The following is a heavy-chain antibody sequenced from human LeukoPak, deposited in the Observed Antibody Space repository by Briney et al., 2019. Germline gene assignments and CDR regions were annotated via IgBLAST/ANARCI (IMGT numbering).Heavy chain of an antibody. Sequence: ASVKVSCKTSGYAFTSYDINWVRQAPGQGLEWMGWMNPNTGHTGSAEQFQGRVTMTRNTSISTAYMELSSLKSEDTATYYCARGRTDCNNGVCYSNYYYMDVWSKGTTVTVSS. V-gene: IGHV1-8*01. CDR1: GYAFTSYD. CDR3: ARGRTDCNNGVCYSNYYYMDV. CDR2: MNPNTGHT. J-gene: IGHJ6*03. D-gene: IGHD2-8*01.